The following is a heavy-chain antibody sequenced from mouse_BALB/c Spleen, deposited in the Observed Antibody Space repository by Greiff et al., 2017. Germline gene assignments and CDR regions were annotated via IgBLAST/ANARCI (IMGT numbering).Heavy chain of an antibody. Sequence: QVQLQQPGAELVKPGASVKLSCKASGYTFTSYWMHWVKQRPGQGLEWIGEINPSNGRTNYNEKFKSKATLTVDKSSSTAYMQLSSLTSEDSAVYYCARGEPPRYFDVWGAGTTVTVSS. V-gene: IGHV1S81*02. J-gene: IGHJ1*01. CDR1: GYTFTSYW. CDR2: INPSNGRT. CDR3: ARGEPPRYFDV.